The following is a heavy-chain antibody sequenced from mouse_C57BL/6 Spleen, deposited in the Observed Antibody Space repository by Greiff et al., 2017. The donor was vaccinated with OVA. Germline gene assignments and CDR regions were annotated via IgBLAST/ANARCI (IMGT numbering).Heavy chain of an antibody. CDR3: AKPPGTDAMDY. CDR1: GFSLTSYG. D-gene: IGHD4-1*01. J-gene: IGHJ4*01. V-gene: IGHV2-3*01. Sequence: VKLVESGPGLVAPSQSLSITCTVSGFSLTSYGVRWVRQPPGKGLEWLGVIWGDGSSNYHSALISRLSISKDNSKSQVFLKLNSLQTDDTATYYCAKPPGTDAMDYWGQGTSVTVSS. CDR2: IWGDGSS.